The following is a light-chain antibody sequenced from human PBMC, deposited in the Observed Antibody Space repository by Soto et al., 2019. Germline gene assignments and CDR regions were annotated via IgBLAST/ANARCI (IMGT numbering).Light chain of an antibody. Sequence: EIVLAQSPGTLPLSPGESATLSCRASQSVSSSFLAWYQQKAGQAPRLLIYGASRRATGIPDRFSGSGSGTDFPLTISRLEPEDFAVYYCQQYVSSPWAFGQGTKVEI. V-gene: IGKV3-20*01. J-gene: IGKJ1*01. CDR1: QSVSSSF. CDR3: QQYVSSPWA. CDR2: GAS.